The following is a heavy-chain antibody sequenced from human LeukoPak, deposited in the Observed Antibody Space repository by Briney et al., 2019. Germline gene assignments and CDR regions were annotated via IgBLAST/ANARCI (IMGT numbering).Heavy chain of an antibody. CDR2: INPSDGNT. D-gene: IGHD6-19*01. CDR1: GYTFTTYK. CDR3: AIAVAGGLSFDY. Sequence: ASVKVSCKASGYTFTTYKMHWVRQAPGQGLEWVGIINPSDGNTRNAQKFQGWVTMTRDTSISTAYMELSRLRSDDTAVYYCAIAVAGGLSFDYWGQGTLVTVSS. J-gene: IGHJ4*02. V-gene: IGHV1-46*01.